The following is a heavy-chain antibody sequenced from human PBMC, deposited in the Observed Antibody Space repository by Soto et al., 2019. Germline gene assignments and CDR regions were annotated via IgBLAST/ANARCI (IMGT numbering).Heavy chain of an antibody. V-gene: IGHV4-39*01. CDR1: GGSISSNSYF. CDR3: ARRGPNNSYGYDHRLDP. D-gene: IGHD5-18*01. CDR2: VHFRGSA. J-gene: IGHJ5*02. Sequence: QLQLQESGPGLMKSSETLSLTCSVSGGSISSNSYFWDWIRQSPGKGLEWIGSVHFRGSAYYNPSLKSRVPIAVDTSKNQFSLRLTSVTAADRAVYYCARRGPNNSYGYDHRLDPWGQGTLVTVSS.